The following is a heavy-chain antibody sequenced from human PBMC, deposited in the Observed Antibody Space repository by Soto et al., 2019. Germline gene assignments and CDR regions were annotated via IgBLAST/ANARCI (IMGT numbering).Heavy chain of an antibody. D-gene: IGHD3-3*01. CDR3: ARGARITIFGVVIRYYYYYGMDV. CDR1: GWSFSGYY. CDR2: INHRGST. Sequence: NPXETLSLTCAVYGWSFSGYYWSWIRQPPGKGLDCIGEINHRGSTNYNPSLKSRVTISVDTSKNQFSLKLSSVTAADTAVYYCARGARITIFGVVIRYYYYYGMDVWAQGNTVTVSS. J-gene: IGHJ6*02. V-gene: IGHV4-34*01.